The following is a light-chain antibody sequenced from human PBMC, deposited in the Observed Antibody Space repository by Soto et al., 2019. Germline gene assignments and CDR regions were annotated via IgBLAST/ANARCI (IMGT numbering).Light chain of an antibody. CDR2: EVS. CDR1: SSDVGGYNY. CDR3: NSYAGSNNWV. J-gene: IGLJ3*02. Sequence: QSALTQPASVSGSPGQSITISCTGTSSDVGGYNYVSWYQQHPGKAPKLMIYEVSKRTSGVPDRFSGSKSGNTASLTVSGLQAEDEADYYCNSYAGSNNWVFGRGTKLTVL. V-gene: IGLV2-8*01.